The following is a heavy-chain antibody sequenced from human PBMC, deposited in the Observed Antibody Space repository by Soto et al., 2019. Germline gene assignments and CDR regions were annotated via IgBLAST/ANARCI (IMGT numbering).Heavy chain of an antibody. J-gene: IGHJ4*01. D-gene: IGHD6-19*01. V-gene: IGHV4-59*01. Sequence: PSETLSLTCTVSGGSISTYYWSWIRQPPGKGLEWIGYIYYSGSANYNPSLKSRVTISLDTSKNQFSLKLTSVTAADTAVYYCARGHGSGWQNFEYWRHGTLVTVSS. CDR2: IYYSGSA. CDR1: GGSISTYY. CDR3: ARGHGSGWQNFEY.